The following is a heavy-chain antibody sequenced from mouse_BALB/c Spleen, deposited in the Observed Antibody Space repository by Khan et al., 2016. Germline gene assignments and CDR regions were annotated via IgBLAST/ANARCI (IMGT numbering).Heavy chain of an antibody. D-gene: IGHD2-1*01. CDR2: LNTYTGET. V-gene: IGHV9-3-1*01. CDR1: GYTLANYG. CDR3: VRDFGNYAYFYV. Sequence: QIQLVQSGPELKKPGETVTISCTASGYTLANYGVIWVKQAPGKGLKWMVWLNTYTGETIYTDDFKGRMACTLETSANMVYLEFNNLNNEDTATYFCVRDFGNYAYFYVWDARTTITVSS. J-gene: IGHJ1*01.